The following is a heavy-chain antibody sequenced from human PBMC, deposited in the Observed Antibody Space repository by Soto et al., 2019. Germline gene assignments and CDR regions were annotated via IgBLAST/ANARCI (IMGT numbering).Heavy chain of an antibody. V-gene: IGHV3-48*03. J-gene: IGHJ4*02. Sequence: PGGSLRLSCAASGFTFSSYEMNWVRQAPGKGLEWVSYISSSGSTIYYADSVKGRFTISRDNAKNSLYLQMNSLRAEDTAVYYCARTLIAAAGDYWGQGTLVTVSS. CDR2: ISSSGSTI. CDR1: GFTFSSYE. CDR3: ARTLIAAAGDY. D-gene: IGHD6-13*01.